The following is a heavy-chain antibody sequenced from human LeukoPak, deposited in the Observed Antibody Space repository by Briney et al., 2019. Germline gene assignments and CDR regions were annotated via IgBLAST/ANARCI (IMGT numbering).Heavy chain of an antibody. Sequence: SETLSLTCTVSGGSISSSSYYWGWIRQPPGKGLEWIGSIYYSGSTYYNPSLKSRVTISVDTSKNQFSLKLSSVTAADTAVYYCARVEVDGDYGFFYFDYWGQGTLVTVSS. V-gene: IGHV4-39*01. J-gene: IGHJ4*02. D-gene: IGHD4-17*01. CDR3: ARVEVDGDYGFFYFDY. CDR2: IYYSGST. CDR1: GGSISSSSYY.